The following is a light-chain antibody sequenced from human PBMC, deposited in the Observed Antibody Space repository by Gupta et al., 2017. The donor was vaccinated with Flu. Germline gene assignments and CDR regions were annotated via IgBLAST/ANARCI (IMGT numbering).Light chain of an antibody. CDR3: MQGTHWPT. CDR1: QSLVHRNGNTY. CDR2: RVS. V-gene: IGKV2-30*02. Sequence: DVVMTQSPLSLPVTLGQPASISCRSSQSLVHRNGNTYLTWFQQRPGQSPRRLIYRVSNRDSGVPDRFSGSGSGTDFTLKISRVAAEDVGVYYCMQGTHWPTFGQGTKVEIK. J-gene: IGKJ1*01.